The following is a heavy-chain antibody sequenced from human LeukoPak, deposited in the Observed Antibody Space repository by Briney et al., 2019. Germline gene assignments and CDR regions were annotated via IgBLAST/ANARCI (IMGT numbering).Heavy chain of an antibody. CDR3: ARDLLWFGELSSY. CDR2: INPNSGGT. J-gene: IGHJ4*02. CDR1: GYTLTSYY. V-gene: IGHV1-2*02. D-gene: IGHD3-10*01. Sequence: GASVKVSCKASGYTLTSYYMHWVRQAPGQGLEWMGWINPNSGGTNYAQKFQGRVTMTRDTSISTAYMELSRLRSDDTAVYYCARDLLWFGELSSYWGQGTLVTVSS.